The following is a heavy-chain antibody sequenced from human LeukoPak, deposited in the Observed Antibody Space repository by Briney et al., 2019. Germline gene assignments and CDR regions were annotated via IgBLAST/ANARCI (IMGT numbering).Heavy chain of an antibody. CDR1: GGSISSGDYY. V-gene: IGHV4-30-4*01. J-gene: IGHJ4*02. D-gene: IGHD4-17*01. CDR3: ARGYGDYVYLDH. Sequence: PSESLSLTSTVSGGSISSGDYYWSWIRQPPGKGLEWIGEIYYSGSTYYNPSLKSRVTISVTTSKNQFSLKLSSVTAADTAVYYCARGYGDYVYLDHWGQGTLVTVSS. CDR2: IYYSGST.